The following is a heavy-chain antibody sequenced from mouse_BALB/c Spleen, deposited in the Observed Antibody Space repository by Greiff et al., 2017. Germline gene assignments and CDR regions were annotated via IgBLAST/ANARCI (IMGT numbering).Heavy chain of an antibody. CDR2: IDPANGNT. D-gene: IGHD2-3*01. CDR3: ARGSSMSRGAWFAY. Sequence: VQLQQSGAELVKPGASVKLSCTASGFNIKDTYMHWVKQRPEQGLEWIGRIDPANGNTKYDPKFQGKATITADTSSNTAYLQLSSLTSEDTAVYYCARGSSMSRGAWFAYWGQGTLVTVSA. CDR1: GFNIKDTY. V-gene: IGHV14-3*02. J-gene: IGHJ3*01.